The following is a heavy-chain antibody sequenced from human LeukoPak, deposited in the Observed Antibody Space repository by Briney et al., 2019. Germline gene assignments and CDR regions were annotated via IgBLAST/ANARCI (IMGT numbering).Heavy chain of an antibody. V-gene: IGHV3-11*01. CDR3: ARDDGDGYNSYYYMDV. CDR2: ISSSGSTI. Sequence: GGSLRLSCAASGFTFSDYYMSWIRQAPGKGLEWVSYISSSGSTIYYADSVKGRFTISRDNAKNSLYLQMNSLRAEDTAVYYCARDDGDGYNSYYYMDVWGKGTTVTVSS. J-gene: IGHJ6*03. D-gene: IGHD5-24*01. CDR1: GFTFSDYY.